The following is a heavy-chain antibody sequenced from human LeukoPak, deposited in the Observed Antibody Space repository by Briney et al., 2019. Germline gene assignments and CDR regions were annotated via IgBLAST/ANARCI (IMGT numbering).Heavy chain of an antibody. CDR2: IRTKSEGEPT. J-gene: IGHJ4*02. CDR1: GFTFSDGW. V-gene: IGHV3-15*01. D-gene: IGHD3-22*01. CDR3: TADLSDSSAWSFDY. Sequence: GGSLRLSCAASGFTFSDGWLSWVRQAPGKGLEWIGRIRTKSEGEPTDYPGPVKGRFTISRDHSKNTLYLQMNSLRTEDTAVYYCTADLSDSSAWSFDYWGQGTLVTVSS.